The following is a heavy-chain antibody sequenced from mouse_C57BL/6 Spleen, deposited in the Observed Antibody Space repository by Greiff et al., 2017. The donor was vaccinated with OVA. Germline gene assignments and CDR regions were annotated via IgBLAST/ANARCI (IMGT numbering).Heavy chain of an antibody. J-gene: IGHJ3*01. CDR1: GYTFTDYN. CDR3: ARGYYPWFAY. V-gene: IGHV1-18*01. Sequence: VHVKQSGPELVKPGASVKIPCKASGYTFTDYNMDWVKQSHGKSLEWIGDINPNNGGTIYNQKFKGKATLTVDKSSSTAYMELRSLTSEDTAVYYCARGYYPWFAYWGQGTLVTVSA. CDR2: INPNNGGT. D-gene: IGHD2-3*01.